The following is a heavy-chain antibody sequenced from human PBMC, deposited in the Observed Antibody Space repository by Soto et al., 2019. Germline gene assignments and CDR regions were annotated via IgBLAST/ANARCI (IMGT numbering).Heavy chain of an antibody. CDR2: IIPILGIA. Sequence: QVQLVQSGAEVKKPGSSVKVSCKASGGTFSSYTISWVRQAPGQVLEWMGRIIPILGIANYAQKFQGRVTITADKSTSTAYMELSSLRSEYTAVYYCAREEYYYGSGSFFDYWGQGTLVNVSS. CDR1: GGTFSSYT. D-gene: IGHD3-10*01. V-gene: IGHV1-69*08. CDR3: AREEYYYGSGSFFDY. J-gene: IGHJ4*02.